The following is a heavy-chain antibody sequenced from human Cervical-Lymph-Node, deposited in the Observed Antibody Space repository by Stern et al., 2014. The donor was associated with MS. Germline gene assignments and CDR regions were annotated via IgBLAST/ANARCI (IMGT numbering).Heavy chain of an antibody. CDR3: ARAVRELGT. CDR1: GFTFSNYW. CDR2: IKTDGREN. J-gene: IGHJ5*02. V-gene: IGHV3-7*01. D-gene: IGHD1-7*01. Sequence: EMQLVESGGGLVQPGESLRLSCAVSGFTFSNYWMPWVRQAPGKGLEWVASIKTDGRENTYAASVKGRFTISRDNATNSLYLPMNSLRAEDTAVYYCARAVRELGTWGQGTLVTVSS.